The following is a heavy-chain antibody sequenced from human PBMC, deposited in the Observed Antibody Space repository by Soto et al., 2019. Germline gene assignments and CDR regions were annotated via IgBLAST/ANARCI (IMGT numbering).Heavy chain of an antibody. V-gene: IGHV3-48*02. CDR3: ARETPSFDS. J-gene: IGHJ4*02. CDR1: GFTFRDYP. CDR2: IRTISSAL. D-gene: IGHD2-15*01. Sequence: LVESGGGLGQPGGSLRLSCAASGFTFRDYPMNWVLQAPGKGLEWVSSIRTISSALYFADSVRGRFTISRDNARNSLYLQMTSLRDEDTAVYYCARETPSFDSWGQGTLVTVSS.